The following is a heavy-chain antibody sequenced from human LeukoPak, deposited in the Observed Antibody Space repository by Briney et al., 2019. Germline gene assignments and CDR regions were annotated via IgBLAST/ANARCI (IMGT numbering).Heavy chain of an antibody. D-gene: IGHD3-3*02. Sequence: GGSLRLSCAASGFTFNSYSMTWGRQAPGKGLEWVSSISGDSSHIYYADSLKGRFTISRDNAQKSLYLQMNSLRAEDTAVYYCARDLSPLSVFDLWGQGTLVTATS. V-gene: IGHV3-21*01. J-gene: IGHJ4*02. CDR3: ARDLSPLSVFDL. CDR2: ISGDSSHI. CDR1: GFTFNSYS.